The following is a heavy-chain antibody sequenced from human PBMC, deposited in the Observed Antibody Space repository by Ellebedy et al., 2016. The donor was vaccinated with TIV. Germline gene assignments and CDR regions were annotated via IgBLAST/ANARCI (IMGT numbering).Heavy chain of an antibody. J-gene: IGHJ4*02. V-gene: IGHV3-30-3*01. CDR1: GFTFSSYA. D-gene: IGHD3-3*01. CDR3: ARDPEYYDFWSGYYTGFSFDY. CDR2: ISYDGSNK. Sequence: PGGSLRLSCAASGFTFSSYAMHWVRQAPGKGLEWVAVISYDGSNKYYADSVKGRFTISRDNSKNTLYLQMNSLRAEDTAVYYCARDPEYYDFWSGYYTGFSFDYWGQGTLVTVSS.